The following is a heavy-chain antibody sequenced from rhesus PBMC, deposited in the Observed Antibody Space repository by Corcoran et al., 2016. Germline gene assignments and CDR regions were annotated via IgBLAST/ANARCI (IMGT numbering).Heavy chain of an antibody. CDR1: GFSLSPSGLG. Sequence: QVTLKASGPALVNPTQTLTLTCPFSGFSLSPSGLGVGWIRQPPGKALEWLASIYWDDDKYLSTSLKSRLTISKDTSKNQVLLTMTNMDPVDTATYYCARVDYYDSGYYTDNSLDVWGRGVLVTVSS. CDR3: ARVDYYDSGYYTDNSLDV. CDR2: IYWDDDK. V-gene: IGHV2S1*01. D-gene: IGHD3-28*01. J-gene: IGHJ5-2*02.